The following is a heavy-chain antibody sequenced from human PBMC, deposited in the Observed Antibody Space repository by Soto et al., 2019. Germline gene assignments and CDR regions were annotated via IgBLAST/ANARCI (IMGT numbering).Heavy chain of an antibody. V-gene: IGHV3-33*01. D-gene: IGHD2-21*02. CDR1: GFTFSSYG. CDR3: ASTGGWGPSGYSDY. Sequence: SLRLSCAASGFTFSSYGMHWVRQAPGKGLEWVAVIWYDGSNKYYADSVKGRFTISRDNSKNTLYLQMNSLRAEDTAVYYCASTGGWGPSGYSDYWGQGTLVTVSS. J-gene: IGHJ4*02. CDR2: IWYDGSNK.